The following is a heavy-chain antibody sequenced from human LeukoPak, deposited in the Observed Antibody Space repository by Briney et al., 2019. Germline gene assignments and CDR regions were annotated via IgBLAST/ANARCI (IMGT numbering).Heavy chain of an antibody. Sequence: SETLSLTCAVYGGSFSGYYWSWIRQPPGKGLEWIGEINHSGSTNYNPSLKSRVTISVDTSKNQFSLKLSSVTAADTAVYYCARHSPWVYYFDYWGQGTLVTVSS. CDR1: GGSFSGYY. D-gene: IGHD2-21*01. CDR3: ARHSPWVYYFDY. V-gene: IGHV4-34*01. J-gene: IGHJ4*02. CDR2: INHSGST.